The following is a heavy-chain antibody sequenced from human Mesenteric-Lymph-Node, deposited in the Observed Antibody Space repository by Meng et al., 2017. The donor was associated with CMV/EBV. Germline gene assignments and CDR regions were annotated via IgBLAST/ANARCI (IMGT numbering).Heavy chain of an antibody. Sequence: QGLLPRGGPGLLKPSGTLSLTCAVYGGSFSGFNWYWIGQPPEEGVVGMGENNYSGGTTYNPPFTGRIIITLDKTSNQMSSMKRSATAADKAVDYCAGGSRYDILPGYFDYWGQGALVTVSS. J-gene: IGHJ4*02. CDR2: NNYSGGT. D-gene: IGHD3-9*01. V-gene: IGHV4-34*01. CDR1: GGSFSGFN. CDR3: AGGSRYDILPGYFDY.